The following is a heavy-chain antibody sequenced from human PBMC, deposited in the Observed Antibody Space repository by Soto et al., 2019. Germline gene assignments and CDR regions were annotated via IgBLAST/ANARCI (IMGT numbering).Heavy chain of an antibody. V-gene: IGHV3-66*01. Sequence: EVQLVESGGGLVQPGGSLRLSCAVSGFTVGTDSMSWVRQAPGKGLDLVSGTYKDGSTDHAHSVKSRFSTSRDSSKNTLYLQLDNLGAQETAVYHCVRDSSYYGSGRGVLDYWGQGTLVTVSS. D-gene: IGHD3-10*01. CDR3: VRDSSYYGSGRGVLDY. CDR2: TYKDGST. CDR1: GFTVGTDS. J-gene: IGHJ4*02.